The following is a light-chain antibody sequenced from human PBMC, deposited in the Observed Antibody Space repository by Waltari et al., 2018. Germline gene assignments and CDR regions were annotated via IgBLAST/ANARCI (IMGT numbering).Light chain of an antibody. CDR1: QSVSYY. V-gene: IGKV3-11*01. CDR2: DTS. J-gene: IGKJ4*01. Sequence: EIVLTQSPATLSLSPGERATLSCRATQSVSYYLAWYQQRPGQAPRLLIYDTSNRATGIPARFSGSGSETDFTLTISSLEPEDFAVYYYQQRRNWPLTFGGGTKVEIK. CDR3: QQRRNWPLT.